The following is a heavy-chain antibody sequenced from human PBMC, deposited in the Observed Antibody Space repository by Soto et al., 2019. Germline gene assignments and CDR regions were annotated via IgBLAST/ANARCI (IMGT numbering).Heavy chain of an antibody. J-gene: IGHJ4*02. CDR2: ISWNSGSI. CDR1: GFTFDDYA. D-gene: IGHD6-19*01. CDR3: AKDVVAGSLGY. Sequence: SLRLSCAASGFTFDDYAMHWVRQAPGKGLEWVSGISWNSGSIGYADSVKGRFTISRDNAKNSLYLQMNSLRAEDTALYYCAKDVVAGSLGYWGQGTLVTVSS. V-gene: IGHV3-9*01.